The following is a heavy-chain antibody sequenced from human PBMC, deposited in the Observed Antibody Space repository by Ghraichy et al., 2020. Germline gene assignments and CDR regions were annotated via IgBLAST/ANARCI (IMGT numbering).Heavy chain of an antibody. Sequence: SETLSLTCAVSGYSISSGYYWGWIRQPPGKGLEWIGSIYHSGSTYYNPSLKSRVTISVDTSKNQFSLKLSSVTAADTAVYYCATELVEYSSSSIAYFDYWGQGTLVTVSS. CDR2: IYHSGST. J-gene: IGHJ4*02. CDR3: ATELVEYSSSSIAYFDY. V-gene: IGHV4-38-2*01. D-gene: IGHD6-6*01. CDR1: GYSISSGYY.